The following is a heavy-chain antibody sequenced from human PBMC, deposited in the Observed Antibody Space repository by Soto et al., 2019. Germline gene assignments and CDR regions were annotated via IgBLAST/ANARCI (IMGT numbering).Heavy chain of an antibody. Sequence: PGGSLRLSCAASGFTFSSYGMHWVRQAPGKGLEWVAVIWYDGSNKYYADSVKGRFTISRDNSKNTLYLQMNSLRAEDTAVYYCARERCSSTSCPRNYYYYGMDVWGQGTTVTVSS. CDR1: GFTFSSYG. V-gene: IGHV3-33*01. CDR3: ARERCSSTSCPRNYYYYGMDV. J-gene: IGHJ6*02. D-gene: IGHD2-2*01. CDR2: IWYDGSNK.